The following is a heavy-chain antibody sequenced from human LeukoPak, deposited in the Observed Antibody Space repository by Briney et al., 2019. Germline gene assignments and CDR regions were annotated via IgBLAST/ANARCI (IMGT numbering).Heavy chain of an antibody. CDR3: AKAFGGNYQRAFDY. CDR2: VSWNSASI. J-gene: IGHJ4*02. V-gene: IGHV3-9*01. CDR1: GFTFDGFG. Sequence: GRSLRLSCAASGFTFDGFGMHWVRQAPGKGLEWVSGVSWNSASIGYDKSVEGRFTVSRDNTNKSLYLQMNSLRPEDTAFYFCAKAFGGNYQRAFDYWGQGILVTVSS. D-gene: IGHD1-26*01.